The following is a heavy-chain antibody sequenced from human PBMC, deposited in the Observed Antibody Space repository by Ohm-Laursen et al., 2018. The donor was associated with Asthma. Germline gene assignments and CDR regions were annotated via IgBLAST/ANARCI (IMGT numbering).Heavy chain of an antibody. CDR2: IYYSGST. D-gene: IGHD3-22*01. Sequence: SQTLSLTCTVSGGSISSYYWSWIRQPPGKGLEWIGYIYYSGSTYYNPSLKSRVTISVDTSKNQFSLKLSSVTAADTAVYYCARETLLLRHPDYWGQGTLVTVSS. CDR3: ARETLLLRHPDY. V-gene: IGHV4-30-4*08. CDR1: GGSISSYY. J-gene: IGHJ4*02.